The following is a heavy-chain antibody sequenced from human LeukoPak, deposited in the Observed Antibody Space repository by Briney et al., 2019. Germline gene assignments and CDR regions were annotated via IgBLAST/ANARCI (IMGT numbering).Heavy chain of an antibody. V-gene: IGHV3-23*01. CDR2: ISGSGGST. D-gene: IGHD3-22*01. CDR3: AKLHHSYDSSGYYHFDAFDI. Sequence: TGGSLRLSCAASGFTFSSYAMSWVRQAPGKGLEWVSAISGSGGSTYYADSVKGRFTISRDNSKNTLYLQMNSLRAEDTAVYYCAKLHHSYDSSGYYHFDAFDIWGQGRMVTVSS. CDR1: GFTFSSYA. J-gene: IGHJ3*02.